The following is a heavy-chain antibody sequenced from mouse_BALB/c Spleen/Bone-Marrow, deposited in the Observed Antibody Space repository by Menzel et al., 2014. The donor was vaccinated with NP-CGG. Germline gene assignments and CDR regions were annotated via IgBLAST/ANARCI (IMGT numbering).Heavy chain of an antibody. CDR3: ARLGGNYYYYAMDY. CDR1: GYSITTDYA. J-gene: IGHJ4*01. Sequence: EVQLVESGPGLVKPSQSLSLTCTVTGYSITTDYAWYWIRQLPGNILEWMGYLSSSGSTSFNPSLKSRISITRDTSKNQFFLQLNSVTTEDTATYYCARLGGNYYYYAMDYWGQGTSVTVSS. D-gene: IGHD2-1*01. V-gene: IGHV3-2*02. CDR2: LSSSGST.